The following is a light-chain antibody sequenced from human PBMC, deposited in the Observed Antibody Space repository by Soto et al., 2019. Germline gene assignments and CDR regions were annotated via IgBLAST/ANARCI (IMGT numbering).Light chain of an antibody. CDR2: DVS. V-gene: IGLV2-14*01. CDR1: SSDVGGYNY. CDR3: SSYTSSSVV. Sequence: QSVLTQPASVSGSPGQSITISCTGTSSDVGGYNYVSWYQQHPGKAPKLMIYDVSNRPSGVSNRFSGSKSGNTASLTISGLQAEDEADYYCSSYTSSSVVFCGGTKHTLL. J-gene: IGLJ2*01.